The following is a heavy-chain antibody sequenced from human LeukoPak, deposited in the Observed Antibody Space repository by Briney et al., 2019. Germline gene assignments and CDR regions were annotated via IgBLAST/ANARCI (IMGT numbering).Heavy chain of an antibody. Sequence: PGGSLRLSCAASGFTFSDHYMDWVRQAPGKGLEWVGRTRNKANSYTTEYAASVKGRFTISRDDSKNSLCLQMNSLKTEDTAVYYCARGVCGGDCYYYYYYYYMDVWGKGTTVTVSS. J-gene: IGHJ6*03. V-gene: IGHV3-72*01. CDR2: TRNKANSYTT. CDR1: GFTFSDHY. CDR3: ARGVCGGDCYYYYYYYYMDV. D-gene: IGHD2-21*01.